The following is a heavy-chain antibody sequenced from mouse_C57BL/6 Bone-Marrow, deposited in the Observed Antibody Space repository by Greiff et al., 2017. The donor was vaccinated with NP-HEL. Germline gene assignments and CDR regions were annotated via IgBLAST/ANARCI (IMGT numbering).Heavy chain of an antibody. D-gene: IGHD1-1*01. CDR3: ARPYGSSYLAY. Sequence: VHLVESGAELARPGASVKLSCKASGYTFTSYGISWVKQRTGQGLEWIGEIYPRSGNTYYNEKFKGKATLTADKSSSTAYMELRSLTSEDSAVYFCARPYGSSYLAYWGQGTLVTVSA. CDR1: GYTFTSYG. CDR2: IYPRSGNT. J-gene: IGHJ3*01. V-gene: IGHV1-81*01.